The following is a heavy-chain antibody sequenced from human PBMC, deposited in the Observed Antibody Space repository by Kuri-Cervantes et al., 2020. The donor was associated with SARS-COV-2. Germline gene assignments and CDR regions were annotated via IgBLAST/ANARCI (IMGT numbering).Heavy chain of an antibody. CDR1: GYTFTSYG. D-gene: IGHD2-2*02. CDR2: ISAYNGNT. CDR3: ARGPVVPAAIPLYIGYYYYYMDV. Sequence: ASVKVSCKASGYTFTSYGISWVRQAPGQGLEWMGWISAYNGNTNYAQKLQGRVTMTTDTSTSTAYMELSSLRSEDTAVYYCARGPVVPAAIPLYIGYYYYYMDVWGKGTTVTVSS. J-gene: IGHJ6*03. V-gene: IGHV1-18*01.